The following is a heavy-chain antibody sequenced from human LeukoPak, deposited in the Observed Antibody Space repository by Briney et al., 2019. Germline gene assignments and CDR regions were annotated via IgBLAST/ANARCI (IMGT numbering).Heavy chain of an antibody. D-gene: IGHD4-17*01. Sequence: SETLSLTCTVSGGSISSYYWSWIRQPPGKGLEWIGYIYYSGSTNYNPSLKSRVTISVDTSKNQFSLKLSSVTAADTAVYCCARAGYGDFDYWGQGTLVTVSS. V-gene: IGHV4-59*01. CDR1: GGSISSYY. J-gene: IGHJ4*02. CDR2: IYYSGST. CDR3: ARAGYGDFDY.